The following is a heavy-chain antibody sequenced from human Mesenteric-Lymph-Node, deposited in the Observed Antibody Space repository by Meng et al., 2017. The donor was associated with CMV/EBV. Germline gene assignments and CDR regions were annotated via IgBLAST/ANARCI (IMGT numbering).Heavy chain of an antibody. CDR1: GFTSSSYE. V-gene: IGHV3-48*03. CDR2: ISSSGSTI. J-gene: IGHJ4*02. Sequence: GGSLRLSCAASGFTSSSYEMNWVRQAPGKRLEWVSYISSSGSTIYYADSVKGRFTISRDNAKNSLYLQMNSLRAEDTAVYYCARRRDYFDYWGQGTLVTVSS. CDR3: ARRRDYFDY.